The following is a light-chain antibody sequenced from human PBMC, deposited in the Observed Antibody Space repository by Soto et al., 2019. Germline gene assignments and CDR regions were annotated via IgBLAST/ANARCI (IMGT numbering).Light chain of an antibody. J-gene: IGKJ1*01. CDR3: EQYGRYRT. CDR1: QSTSTW. V-gene: IGKV1-5*03. Sequence: DIQMTQSPSTLSASVGDRVTITCRASQSTSTWLVWYQHKPGKAPNLLIYKASSLESGVPSRFSGSGSGTEFTLTISSLQPDDVATYYCEQYGRYRTFGQGTKVESK. CDR2: KAS.